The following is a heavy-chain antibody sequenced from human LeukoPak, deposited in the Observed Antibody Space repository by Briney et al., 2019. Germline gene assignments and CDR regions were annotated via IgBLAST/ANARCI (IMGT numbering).Heavy chain of an antibody. J-gene: IGHJ4*02. CDR1: GGTFSSYA. Sequence: SVKVSCKASGGTFSSYAISWVRQAPGQGLEWMGRIIPIFGIANYAQKFQGRVTITADKSASTAYMELGSLRSEDTAVYYCASGYYYDSSGPVDYWGQGTLVTVSS. CDR2: IIPIFGIA. D-gene: IGHD3-22*01. V-gene: IGHV1-69*04. CDR3: ASGYYYDSSGPVDY.